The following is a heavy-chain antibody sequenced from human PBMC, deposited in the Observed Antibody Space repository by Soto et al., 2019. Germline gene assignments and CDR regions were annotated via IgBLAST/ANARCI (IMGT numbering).Heavy chain of an antibody. Sequence: GGSLRLSCAASGFTFDDYAMHWVRQAPGKGLEWVSGISWNSGSIGYADSVKGRFTISRDNAKNSLYLQMNSLRAEDTALYYCAKDGESGSGWYYFDYWGQGTLVTVSS. CDR3: AKDGESGSGWYYFDY. CDR1: GFTFDDYA. V-gene: IGHV3-9*01. CDR2: ISWNSGSI. J-gene: IGHJ4*02. D-gene: IGHD6-19*01.